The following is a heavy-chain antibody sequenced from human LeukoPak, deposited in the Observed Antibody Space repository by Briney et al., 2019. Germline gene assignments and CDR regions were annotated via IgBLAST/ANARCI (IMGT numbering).Heavy chain of an antibody. D-gene: IGHD4-17*01. Sequence: SVNVSCKASGGTFSSYAISWVRQAPGQWLEWMGGIIPIFGTANYAQKLQGRVTINTDESTSTAYMELSSLRSEDTAVYYCATGAPTVTALGDAFDIWGQGTMVTVSS. CDR1: GGTFSSYA. CDR2: IIPIFGTA. J-gene: IGHJ3*02. V-gene: IGHV1-69*05. CDR3: ATGAPTVTALGDAFDI.